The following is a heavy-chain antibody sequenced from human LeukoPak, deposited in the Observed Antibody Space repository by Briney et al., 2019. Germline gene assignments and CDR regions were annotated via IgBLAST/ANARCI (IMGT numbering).Heavy chain of an antibody. CDR2: INHSGST. CDR3: ARGGYYYDSSGYPWYFDL. V-gene: IGHV4-34*01. CDR1: GGSFSGYY. J-gene: IGHJ2*01. D-gene: IGHD3-22*01. Sequence: SETLSLTCAVYGGSFSGYYWSWIRQPPGKGLEWIGEINHSGSTNYNPSLKSRVTISVDTSKNQFSLKLSSVTAADTAVYYCARGGYYYDSSGYPWYFDLWGRGTLVTVSS.